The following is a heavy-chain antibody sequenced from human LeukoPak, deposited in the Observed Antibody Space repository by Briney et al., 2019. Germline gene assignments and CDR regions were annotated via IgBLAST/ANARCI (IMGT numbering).Heavy chain of an antibody. D-gene: IGHD1-7*01. J-gene: IGHJ4*02. CDR1: GFTFSTYA. Sequence: GGSLRLSCAASGFTFSTYAMSWVRQAPGKGLEWVSTISGGAGSTYYVDSVKGRFTISRDNSKNTLYLQMNSLRAEDTAVYYCAKGHKTTSPFDYWGQGTLVTVSS. CDR3: AKGHKTTSPFDY. V-gene: IGHV3-23*01. CDR2: ISGGAGST.